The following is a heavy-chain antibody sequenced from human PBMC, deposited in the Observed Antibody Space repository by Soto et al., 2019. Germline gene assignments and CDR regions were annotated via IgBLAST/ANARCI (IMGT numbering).Heavy chain of an antibody. CDR3: ARIPDSSSWFNWFDP. V-gene: IGHV5-51*01. J-gene: IGHJ5*02. D-gene: IGHD6-13*01. Sequence: PGESLKISCKGSGYSFTSYWIGWVRQMPGKGLEWMGIIYPCDSDTRYSPSFQGQVTISADKSISTAYLQWSSLKASDTAMYYCARIPDSSSWFNWFDPWGQGTLVTVSS. CDR2: IYPCDSDT. CDR1: GYSFTSYW.